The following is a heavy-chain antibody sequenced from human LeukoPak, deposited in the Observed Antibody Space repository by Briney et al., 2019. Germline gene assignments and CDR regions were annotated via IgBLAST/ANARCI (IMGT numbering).Heavy chain of an antibody. Sequence: GSLRLSCAASGFTVSSNYMSWVRQPPGKGLEWIGEINHRGSTNYNPSLKSRVTISIDTSKNQLSLRLSSVTAADTAVYYCARAIWFGEGHDYWGQGTLVTVSS. CDR2: INHRGST. CDR1: GFTVSSNY. D-gene: IGHD3-10*01. CDR3: ARAIWFGEGHDY. V-gene: IGHV4-34*01. J-gene: IGHJ4*02.